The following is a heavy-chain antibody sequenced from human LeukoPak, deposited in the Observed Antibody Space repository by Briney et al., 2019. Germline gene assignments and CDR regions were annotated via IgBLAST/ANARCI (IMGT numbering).Heavy chain of an antibody. Sequence: SETLSFTCTVSGGSISSYYWSWIRQPPGKGLEWIGYIYYSGGTNYNPSLKSRVTISVDTSKNQFSLKLSSVTAADTAVYYCARGSSGNSADWGQGTMVTVSS. D-gene: IGHD3-22*01. V-gene: IGHV4-59*01. CDR3: ARGSSGNSAD. CDR2: IYYSGGT. CDR1: GGSISSYY. J-gene: IGHJ3*01.